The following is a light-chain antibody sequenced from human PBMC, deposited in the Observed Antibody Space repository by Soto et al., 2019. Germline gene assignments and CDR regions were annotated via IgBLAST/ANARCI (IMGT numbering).Light chain of an antibody. CDR3: SSYTSSSTHAV. J-gene: IGLJ7*01. CDR2: DVS. CDR1: SSDVGGYNY. V-gene: IGLV2-14*01. Sequence: QSALTQPASVSGSPGQSITISCTGTSSDVGGYNYVSWYQQHPGKAPKLMIYDVSNRPSGVSNRFSGSKSGNTASLTISGLQAEDEAEYYCSSYTSSSTHAVFGGCTQLTVL.